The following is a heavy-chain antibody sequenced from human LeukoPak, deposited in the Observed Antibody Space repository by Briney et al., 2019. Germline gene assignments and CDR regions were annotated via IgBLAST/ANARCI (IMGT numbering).Heavy chain of an antibody. Sequence: SETLSLTCTVSGGSISSYYWSWIRQPPGKGLEWIGYIYYSGSTNYNPSLKSRVTISVDTSKNQFSLKLSSVTAADTAVYYCARGPSLRNFWSGYSLYYFDYWGQGTLVTVSS. V-gene: IGHV4-59*01. J-gene: IGHJ4*02. CDR2: IYYSGST. D-gene: IGHD3-3*01. CDR3: ARGPSLRNFWSGYSLYYFDY. CDR1: GGSISSYY.